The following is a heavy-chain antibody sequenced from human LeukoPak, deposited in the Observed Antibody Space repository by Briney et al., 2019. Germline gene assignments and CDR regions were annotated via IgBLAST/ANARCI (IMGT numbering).Heavy chain of an antibody. CDR3: AKLTPYYYDSSGYRRSPWFDP. Sequence: PSETLSLTCAVYGGSFSGYYWSWLRQPPGKGLEWIGEINHSGSTNYNPSLKSRVTISVDTSKNQFSLKLSSVTAADTAVYYCAKLTPYYYDSSGYRRSPWFDPWGQGTLVTVSS. V-gene: IGHV4-34*01. J-gene: IGHJ5*02. CDR1: GGSFSGYY. D-gene: IGHD3-22*01. CDR2: INHSGST.